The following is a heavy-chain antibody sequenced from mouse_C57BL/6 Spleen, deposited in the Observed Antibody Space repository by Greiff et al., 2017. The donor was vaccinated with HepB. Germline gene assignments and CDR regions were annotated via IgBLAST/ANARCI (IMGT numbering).Heavy chain of an antibody. Sequence: VQLQQSGTVLARPGASVKMSCKTSGYTFTSYWMHWVKQRPGQGLEWIGAIYPGNSDTSYNQKFKGKAKLTAVTSASTAYMELSSLTNEDSAVYYCTRSIYYSKYVFDYWGQGTTLTVSS. CDR2: IYPGNSDT. V-gene: IGHV1-5*01. CDR3: TRSIYYSKYVFDY. D-gene: IGHD2-5*01. J-gene: IGHJ2*01. CDR1: GYTFTSYW.